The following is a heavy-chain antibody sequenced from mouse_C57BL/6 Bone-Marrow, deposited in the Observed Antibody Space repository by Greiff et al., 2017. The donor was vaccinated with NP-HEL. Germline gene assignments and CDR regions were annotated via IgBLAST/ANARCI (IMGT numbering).Heavy chain of an antibody. CDR3: ARGTMVTGSWFAY. D-gene: IGHD2-2*01. J-gene: IGHJ3*01. CDR2: ISSGSSTI. Sequence: EVKLVESGGGLVKPGGSLKLSCAASGFTFSDYGMHWVRQAPEKGLEWVAYISSGSSTIYYADTVKGRFTISRDNAKNTLFLQITSLRSENTAMYYCARGTMVTGSWFAYWGQGTLVTVSA. V-gene: IGHV5-17*01. CDR1: GFTFSDYG.